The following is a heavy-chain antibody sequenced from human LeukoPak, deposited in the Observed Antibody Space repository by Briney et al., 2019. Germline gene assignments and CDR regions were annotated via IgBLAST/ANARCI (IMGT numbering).Heavy chain of an antibody. J-gene: IGHJ4*02. D-gene: IGHD2-2*01. CDR3: ARDLVVVPAAMGGVDY. Sequence: GRSLRLSCAASGFTFSSYAMHWVRQAPGKGLEWVAVISYDGSNKYYADSVKGRFTISRDNSKNTLYLQMNSLRAEDTAVYYCARDLVVVPAAMGGVDYWGQGTLVTVSS. V-gene: IGHV3-30*04. CDR1: GFTFSSYA. CDR2: ISYDGSNK.